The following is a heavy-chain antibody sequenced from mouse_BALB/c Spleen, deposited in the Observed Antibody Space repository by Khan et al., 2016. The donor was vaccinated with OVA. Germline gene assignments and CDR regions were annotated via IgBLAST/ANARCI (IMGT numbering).Heavy chain of an antibody. V-gene: IGHV1-4*01. CDR1: GYTFTSHT. Sequence: QVQLKQSGAELARPEASVKMSCKASGYTFTSHTMHWVKQRPGQGLEWIGYINPRSGYTNYNQKFNDKATLTADKSSSTAYMQLGSLTSEDSAVYYCARRTTEYAMDYWGQGTSVTVSS. D-gene: IGHD2-14*01. CDR3: ARRTTEYAMDY. CDR2: INPRSGYT. J-gene: IGHJ4*01.